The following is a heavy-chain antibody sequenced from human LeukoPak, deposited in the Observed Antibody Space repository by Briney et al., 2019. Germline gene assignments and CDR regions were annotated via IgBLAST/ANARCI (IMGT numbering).Heavy chain of an antibody. CDR3: ARGGSYYSAPYYYYGMDV. V-gene: IGHV3-30-3*01. CDR2: ISYDGSNK. J-gene: IGHJ6*02. D-gene: IGHD3-10*01. CDR1: GFTFSSYA. Sequence: GGSLRLSCAASGFTFSSYAMHWVRQAPGKGLEWVAVISYDGSNKYYADSVKGRFTISRDDSKNTLYLQMNSLRAEDTAVYYCARGGSYYSAPYYYYGMDVWGQGTTVTVSS.